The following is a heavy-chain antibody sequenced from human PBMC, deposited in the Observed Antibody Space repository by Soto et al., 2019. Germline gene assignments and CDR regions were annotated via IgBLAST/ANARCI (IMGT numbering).Heavy chain of an antibody. J-gene: IGHJ3*01. Sequence: SETLSLTCAVYGGSFSGYYWSWIRQPPGKGLEWIGGINHSGSTNYNPSLKSRVTISVDTSKNQFSLKLSSVTAADTAVYYCARGRGSSGYWFWGQGTMVTVSS. CDR1: GGSFSGYY. V-gene: IGHV4-34*01. D-gene: IGHD3-22*01. CDR2: INHSGST. CDR3: ARGRGSSGYWF.